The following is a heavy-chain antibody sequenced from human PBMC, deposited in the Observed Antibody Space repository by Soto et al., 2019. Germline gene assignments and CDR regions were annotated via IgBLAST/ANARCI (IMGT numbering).Heavy chain of an antibody. CDR2: LSGSGTST. CDR1: GFSFVNYA. V-gene: IGHV3-23*01. D-gene: IGHD6-19*01. Sequence: GGSLRLSCAASGFSFVNYAMNWVRQAPGKGREWVSGLSGSGTSTYYADSVKGRFTISRDNSRDTLFLQMNSLTAADTAVYYCAKATTNGGWFNPFDSWGQGALGTV. J-gene: IGHJ4*02. CDR3: AKATTNGGWFNPFDS.